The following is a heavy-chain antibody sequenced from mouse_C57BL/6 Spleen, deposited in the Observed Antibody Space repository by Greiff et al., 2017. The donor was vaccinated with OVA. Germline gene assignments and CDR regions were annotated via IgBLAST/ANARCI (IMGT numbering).Heavy chain of an antibody. CDR2: IDPETGST. D-gene: IGHD1-2*01. CDR1: GYTFTDYE. CDR3: TRRITNATCWFAY. Sequence: VHLQESGAELVKPGASVTLSCKASGYTFTDYEMNWVKQTPVHGLEWIGAIDPETGSTDSHQKLKGKAILTVDKSYSTAYMELSSLTSDDSAVYYCTRRITNATCWFAYWGTGTPVTVSS. V-gene: IGHV1-15*01. J-gene: IGHJ1*03.